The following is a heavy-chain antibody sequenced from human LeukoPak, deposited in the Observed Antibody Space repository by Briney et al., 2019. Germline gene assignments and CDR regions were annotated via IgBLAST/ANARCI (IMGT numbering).Heavy chain of an antibody. D-gene: IGHD1-14*01. J-gene: IGHJ4*02. CDR2: IHHSGTT. CDR1: GDSITNYY. CDR3: AQTGSLLGRFLDY. Sequence: SETLSLTCTVSGDSITNYYWNWIRQPPGKGLEWIGYIHHSGTTNYNPSLKSRLTMSVDTSKNQFSLQLTSVSAAHPALYFCAQTGSLLGRFLDYWGPGIQVIVSS. V-gene: IGHV4-59*01.